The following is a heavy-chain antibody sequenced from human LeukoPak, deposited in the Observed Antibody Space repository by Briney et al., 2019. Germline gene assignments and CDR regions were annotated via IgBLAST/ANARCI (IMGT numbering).Heavy chain of an antibody. J-gene: IGHJ6*03. V-gene: IGHV4-59*01. D-gene: IGHD6-6*01. Sequence: SGTLSLTCTVYGGCISSYYWSWMRQPPGKGLEWIGYIYYSGSTNYNPSLKSRVTISVDTSKNQFSLKLSSVTAADTAVYYCARVREYSSSPGQYYYYYYMDVWGKGTAVTVSS. CDR2: IYYSGST. CDR3: ARVREYSSSPGQYYYYYYMDV. CDR1: GGCISSYY.